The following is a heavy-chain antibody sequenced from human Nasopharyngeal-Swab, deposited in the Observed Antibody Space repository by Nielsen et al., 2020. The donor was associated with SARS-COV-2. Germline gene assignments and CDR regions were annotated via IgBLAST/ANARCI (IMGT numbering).Heavy chain of an antibody. V-gene: IGHV1-2*06. CDR2: INPNSGGT. J-gene: IGHJ5*02. Sequence: ASVKVSCKASGYTFTGYYMHWVRQAPGQGLEWMGRINPNSGGTNYAQKFQGRVTMTRDTSISTAYMELSRLRSDDTAVYYCARERYGYSSGWYEDDWFDPWGQGTLVTVSS. CDR1: GYTFTGYY. D-gene: IGHD6-19*01. CDR3: ARERYGYSSGWYEDDWFDP.